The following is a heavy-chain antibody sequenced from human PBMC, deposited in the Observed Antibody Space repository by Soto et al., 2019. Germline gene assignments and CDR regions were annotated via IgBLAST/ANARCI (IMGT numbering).Heavy chain of an antibody. V-gene: IGHV5-51*01. J-gene: IGHJ6*02. CDR2: IYPGDSDT. CDR1: GYSFTSYG. Sequence: PGVSLRISCRGSGYSFTSYGIGWVRQMPGKGLEWMGIIYPGDSDTRYSPSFQGQVTISADKSISTAYLQWSSLKASDTAMYYCARQPPIYCSGGSCYSEYYGMDVWGQGTTVTLSS. CDR3: ARQPPIYCSGGSCYSEYYGMDV. D-gene: IGHD2-15*01.